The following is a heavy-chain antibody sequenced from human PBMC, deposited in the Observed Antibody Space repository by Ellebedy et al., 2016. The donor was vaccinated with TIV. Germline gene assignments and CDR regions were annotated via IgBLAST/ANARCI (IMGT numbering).Heavy chain of an antibody. CDR3: AREDGGYSFGV. CDR1: GYSFTYYA. CDR2: INTDNGNT. D-gene: IGHD5-18*01. V-gene: IGHV1-3*04. J-gene: IGHJ3*01. Sequence: ASVKVSCKASGYSFTYYAMHWVRQAPGQRLEWMGWINTDNGNTKSSQKFQGRVTITRDTSASTAYMELSSLRSEDTAVYYCAREDGGYSFGVWGRGTMVTVSS.